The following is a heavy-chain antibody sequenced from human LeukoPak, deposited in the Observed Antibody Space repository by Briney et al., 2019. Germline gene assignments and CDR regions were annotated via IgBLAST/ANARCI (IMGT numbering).Heavy chain of an antibody. CDR2: IYYSGST. CDR3: ATSGWYQTGVY. V-gene: IGHV4-4*07. D-gene: IGHD6-13*01. J-gene: IGHJ4*02. Sequence: SETLSLTCTVSGGSISSYYWSWIRQPAGKGLEWIGSIYYSGSTYYNPSLKSRVTISVDTSKNQFSLKLSSLTAADTAVYYCATSGWYQTGVYWGQGTLVTVSS. CDR1: GGSISSYY.